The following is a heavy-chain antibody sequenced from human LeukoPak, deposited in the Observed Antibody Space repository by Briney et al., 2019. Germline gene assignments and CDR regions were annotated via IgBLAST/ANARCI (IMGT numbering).Heavy chain of an antibody. V-gene: IGHV3-23*01. Sequence: GGSLRLSCAASGFTFSSYGMSWVRQAPGKGLEWVSAISATGGTTYYADSVKGRFTISRDNSKNTLYLQMNSLRAEDTAVYYCARAPRADDIFFDSWGQGTLVTVST. CDR2: ISATGGTT. D-gene: IGHD3-9*01. CDR3: ARAPRADDIFFDS. CDR1: GFTFSSYG. J-gene: IGHJ4*02.